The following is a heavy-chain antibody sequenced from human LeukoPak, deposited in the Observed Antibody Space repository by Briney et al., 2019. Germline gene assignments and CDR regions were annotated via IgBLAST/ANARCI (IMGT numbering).Heavy chain of an antibody. V-gene: IGHV4-39*02. D-gene: IGHD1-26*01. CDR2: IYYSGST. Sequence: SETLSLTCTVSGGSISSSSYYWGWIRQPPGKGLEWIGSIYYSGSTYYNPSLKSRVTISVDTSKNQFSLKLSSVTAADTAVYYCARDLEGATSYFDYWGQGTLVTVSS. J-gene: IGHJ4*02. CDR1: GGSISSSSYY. CDR3: ARDLEGATSYFDY.